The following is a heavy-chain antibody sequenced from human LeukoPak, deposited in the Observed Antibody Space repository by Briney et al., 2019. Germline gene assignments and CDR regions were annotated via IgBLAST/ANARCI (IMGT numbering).Heavy chain of an antibody. D-gene: IGHD5-12*01. CDR2: IIPIFGTA. CDR1: GGTFSSCA. V-gene: IGHV1-69*06. Sequence: GASVKVSCKASGGTFSSCAISWVRQAPGQGLEWMGGIIPIFGTANYAQKFQGRVTITADKSTSTAYMELSSLRSEDTAVYYCAGSGGWLRFPYYYYYMDVWGKGTTVTVSS. CDR3: AGSGGWLRFPYYYYYMDV. J-gene: IGHJ6*03.